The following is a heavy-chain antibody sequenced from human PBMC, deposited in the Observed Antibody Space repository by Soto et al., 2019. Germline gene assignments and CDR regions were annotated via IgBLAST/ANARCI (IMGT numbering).Heavy chain of an antibody. D-gene: IGHD5-12*01. CDR3: ARRQTSGYNRYFDS. Sequence: SVKVSGKASGGTFSSNPISWMRQAPGQGLEWMGGTIPTFGAGSYAQRFQGRLTITADKSTNTAYMELSSLRPEDTAVYYCARRQTSGYNRYFDSWGQGTLVTVSS. V-gene: IGHV1-69*06. CDR1: GGTFSSNP. J-gene: IGHJ4*02. CDR2: TIPTFGAG.